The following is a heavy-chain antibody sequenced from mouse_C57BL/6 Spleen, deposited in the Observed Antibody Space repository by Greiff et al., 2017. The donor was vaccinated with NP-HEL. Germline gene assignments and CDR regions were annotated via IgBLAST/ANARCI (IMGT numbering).Heavy chain of an antibody. D-gene: IGHD1-1*01. CDR1: GYTFTDYE. CDR3: TRSSSYWYFDV. V-gene: IGHV1-15*01. J-gene: IGHJ1*03. Sequence: QVQLQQSGAELVRPGASVTLSCKASGYTFTDYEMHWVKQTPVHGLEWIGAIDPETGGTAYNQKFKGTAILTADKSSSTAYMELRSLTSVDSAVYYCTRSSSYWYFDVWGTGTTVTVSS. CDR2: IDPETGGT.